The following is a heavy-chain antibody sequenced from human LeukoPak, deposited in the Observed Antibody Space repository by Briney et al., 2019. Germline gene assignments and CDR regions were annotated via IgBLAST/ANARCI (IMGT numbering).Heavy chain of an antibody. CDR3: ARLLSGLLAY. CDR2: IYSGGST. CDR1: GGSISSGGYS. D-gene: IGHD3-3*01. V-gene: IGHV3-53*01. J-gene: IGHJ4*02. Sequence: PSETLSLTCAVSGGSISSGGYSWSWVRQAPGKGLEWVSVIYSGGSTYYADSVKGRFTISRDNSKNTLYLQMNSLRAEDTAVYYCARLLSGLLAYWGQGTLVTVSS.